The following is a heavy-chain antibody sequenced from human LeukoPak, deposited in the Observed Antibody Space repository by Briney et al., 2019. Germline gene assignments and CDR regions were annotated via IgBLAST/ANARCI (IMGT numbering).Heavy chain of an antibody. Sequence: PGGSLRLSCAASGFTLSNAWMSWVRQAPGKGLEWVGRIKSKTDGGTTDYAAPVKGRFTISRDDSKNTLYLQMNSLKTEDTAVYYCTTARGYSYGYVDYWGQGTLVTVSS. CDR3: TTARGYSYGYVDY. D-gene: IGHD5-18*01. CDR1: GFTLSNAW. CDR2: IKSKTDGGTT. J-gene: IGHJ4*02. V-gene: IGHV3-15*01.